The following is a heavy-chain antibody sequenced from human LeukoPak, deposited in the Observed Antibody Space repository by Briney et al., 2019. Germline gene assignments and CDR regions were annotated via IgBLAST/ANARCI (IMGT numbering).Heavy chain of an antibody. Sequence: GGFLRLSCAASGFPFSSYGMHWVRQAPGKGLEWVARLVYDARSDYANSVKGRFSISRDDSKNTLFLDMSNLRVEDTALYYCARDLSAAFDFWGQGVLVTVSS. CDR3: ARDLSAAFDF. CDR1: GFPFSSYG. CDR2: LVYDARS. J-gene: IGHJ4*02. V-gene: IGHV3-33*01. D-gene: IGHD6-19*01.